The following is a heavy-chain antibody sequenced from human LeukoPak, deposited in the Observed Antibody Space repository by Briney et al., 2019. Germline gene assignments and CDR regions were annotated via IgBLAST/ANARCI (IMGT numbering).Heavy chain of an antibody. CDR3: ARGIVVITEYDAFDI. V-gene: IGHV1-18*01. J-gene: IGHJ3*02. CDR2: ISAYNGNT. Sequence: ASLKDSCKASGYTFTSYGICWVRQAPGQGVESMCLISAYNGNTNNAQKLQGRVTMTTDTSTSTAYMELRSLRSDDTAVYYCARGIVVITEYDAFDIWGQGTMVTVSS. CDR1: GYTFTSYG. D-gene: IGHD3-22*01.